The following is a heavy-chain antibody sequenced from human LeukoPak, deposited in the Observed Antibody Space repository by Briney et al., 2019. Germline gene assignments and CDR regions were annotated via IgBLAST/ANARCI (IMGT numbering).Heavy chain of an antibody. V-gene: IGHV3-21*01. CDR2: ISSSSSYI. D-gene: IGHD3-10*01. CDR3: ARDIWFGEYLDDY. Sequence: PGGSLRLSCAASGFTFSRYSMNWVRQAPGKGLEWVSSISSSSSYIYYADSVKGRFTISRDNAKNSLYLQMNSLRAEDTAVYYCARDIWFGEYLDDYWGQGTLVTVSS. CDR1: GFTFSRYS. J-gene: IGHJ4*02.